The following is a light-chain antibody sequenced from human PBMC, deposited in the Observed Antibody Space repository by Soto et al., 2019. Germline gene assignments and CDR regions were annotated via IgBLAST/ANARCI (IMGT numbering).Light chain of an antibody. V-gene: IGKV3-20*01. CDR1: QSVSSSY. CDR3: HQYDNSPLT. CDR2: GAS. Sequence: EIVLTQSPGTLSLSPGERATLSCRASQSVSSSYLAWYQQKPDQAPRLLIYGASSRATGIPDRFSGSGSGTDFTLTISRLEPEDFAVYYCHQYDNSPLTFGGGTKVEIK. J-gene: IGKJ4*01.